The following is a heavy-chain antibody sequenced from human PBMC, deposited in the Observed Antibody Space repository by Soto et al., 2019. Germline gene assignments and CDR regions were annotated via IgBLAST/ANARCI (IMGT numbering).Heavy chain of an antibody. V-gene: IGHV4-4*07. Sequence: SETLSLTCTVSGGSIGNYYWSWIRQPAGKGLEWIGRIYTSGTTNYNPSLKSRVTMSVDTSKNQFSLNLSSMTAADTAVYYCARGHYCGTDCYLDYWGQGTLVTVSS. CDR3: ARGHYCGTDCYLDY. CDR1: GGSIGNYY. D-gene: IGHD2-21*02. CDR2: IYTSGTT. J-gene: IGHJ4*03.